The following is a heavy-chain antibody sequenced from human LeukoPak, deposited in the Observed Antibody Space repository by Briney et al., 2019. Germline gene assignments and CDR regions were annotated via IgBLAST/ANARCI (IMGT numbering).Heavy chain of an antibody. CDR1: GFTFSSYS. V-gene: IGHV3-21*01. CDR3: ARGPDYDILADYFDY. J-gene: IGHJ4*02. CDR2: ISSSSSYI. D-gene: IGHD3-9*01. Sequence: GGSLRLSCAASGFTFSSYSMNWVRQAPGKGLEWVSSISSSSSYIYYADSVKGRFTISRDNAKNSLYLQMNSLRPEDTAVYYCARGPDYDILADYFDYWGQGTLVTVSS.